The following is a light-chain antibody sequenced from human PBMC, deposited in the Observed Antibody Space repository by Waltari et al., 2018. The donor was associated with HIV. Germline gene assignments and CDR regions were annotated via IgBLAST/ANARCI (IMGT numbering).Light chain of an antibody. CDR1: SGSIASNY. CDR2: EDN. Sequence: NFMLTQPHSVSESPGKTVTISCTRSSGSIASNYVQWYQQRPGSAHTTVISEDNPRPSGVPDRFSGSIDTSSNSASLSISGLKTEDEADYYCQSYDSSNVVFGGGTKLTVL. V-gene: IGLV6-57*03. CDR3: QSYDSSNVV. J-gene: IGLJ2*01.